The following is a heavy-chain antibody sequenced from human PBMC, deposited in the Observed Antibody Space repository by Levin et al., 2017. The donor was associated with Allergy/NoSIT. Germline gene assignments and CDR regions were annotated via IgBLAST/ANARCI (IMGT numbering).Heavy chain of an antibody. V-gene: IGHV3-30-3*01. J-gene: IGHJ3*02. CDR2: ISYDGSNK. D-gene: IGHD2-21*02. Sequence: GGSLRLSCAASGFTFSSYAMHWVRQAPGKGLEWVAVISYDGSNKYYADSVKGRFTISRDNSKNTLYLQMNSLRAEDTAVYYCARRDDLAYCGGDCYGAFDIWGQGTMVTVSS. CDR3: ARRDDLAYCGGDCYGAFDI. CDR1: GFTFSSYA.